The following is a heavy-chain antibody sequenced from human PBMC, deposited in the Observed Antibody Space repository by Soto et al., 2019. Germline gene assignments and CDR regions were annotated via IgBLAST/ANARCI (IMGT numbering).Heavy chain of an antibody. Sequence: GASVKVSCKAAGYTFTSYGISWVRQARGQGLEWMGWISAYNGNTNYAQKLQGRVTMTTDTSTSTAYMELRSLRSDDTAVYYCARGRQLEILKDYYYGMDVWGQGTTVTVSS. CDR2: ISAYNGNT. CDR3: ARGRQLEILKDYYYGMDV. V-gene: IGHV1-18*01. D-gene: IGHD1-7*01. J-gene: IGHJ6*01. CDR1: GYTFTSYG.